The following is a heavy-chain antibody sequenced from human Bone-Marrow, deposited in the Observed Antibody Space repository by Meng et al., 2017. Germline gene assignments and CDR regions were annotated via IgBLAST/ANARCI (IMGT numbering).Heavy chain of an antibody. Sequence: GGSLRLSCVVSGVSFSGSHIHWVRQTSEKGLEWIGRIETKYSSYATSYAASVRGRFTICRDDSINTAYLQMNSLKTEDTALYYCTIYTSVHIWGKGTMVTVSS. D-gene: IGHD5/OR15-5a*01. V-gene: IGHV3-73*01. CDR2: IETKYSSYAT. CDR1: GVSFSGSH. CDR3: TIYTSVHI. J-gene: IGHJ3*02.